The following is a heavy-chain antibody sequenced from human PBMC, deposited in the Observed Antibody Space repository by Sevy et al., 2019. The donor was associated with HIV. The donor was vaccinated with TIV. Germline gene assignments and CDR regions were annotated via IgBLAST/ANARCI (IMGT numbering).Heavy chain of an antibody. D-gene: IGHD2-2*02. J-gene: IGHJ6*02. CDR3: ARGDCSSTSCYTDTPYGMDV. V-gene: IGHV3-48*03. Sequence: GGSLRLSCAASGFTFSSYEMNWVRQAPGKGLEWVSYITSSGSTIYYADSVKGRFTISRDNAKNSLYLQMNSLRAEDTAVYYCARGDCSSTSCYTDTPYGMDVWGQRTTVTVSS. CDR2: ITSSGSTI. CDR1: GFTFSSYE.